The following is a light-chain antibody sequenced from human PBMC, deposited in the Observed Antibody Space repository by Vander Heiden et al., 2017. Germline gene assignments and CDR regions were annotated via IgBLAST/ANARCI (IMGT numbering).Light chain of an antibody. CDR2: DGV. Sequence: EIVLTQSPVTLSLSPGEGATPSCRASQNIFNKYVAWYQQKPGQPPRLLIYDGVTRATGVPDRFSGSGSGTDFTLTVSRLEPEDFAVYYCQQYHSSLYTFGQGTKVEIK. CDR3: QQYHSSLYT. J-gene: IGKJ2*01. CDR1: QNIFNKY. V-gene: IGKV3-20*01.